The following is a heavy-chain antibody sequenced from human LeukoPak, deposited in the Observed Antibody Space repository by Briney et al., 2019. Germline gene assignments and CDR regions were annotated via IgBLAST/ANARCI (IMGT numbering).Heavy chain of an antibody. V-gene: IGHV7-4-1*02. CDR1: GYTFTSYA. D-gene: IGHD6-6*01. CDR3: ARASSIAAPYYYYYMDV. Sequence: GASVKVSCKASGYTFTSYAMNWVRQAPGQGREWMGWINTNTGNPTYAQGFTGRFVFSLDTSVSTAYLQISSLKAEDTAVYYCARASSIAAPYYYYYMDVWGKGTTVTVSS. J-gene: IGHJ6*03. CDR2: INTNTGNP.